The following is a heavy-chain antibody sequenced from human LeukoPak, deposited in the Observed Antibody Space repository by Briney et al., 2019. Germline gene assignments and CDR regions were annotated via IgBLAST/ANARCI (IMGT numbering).Heavy chain of an antibody. CDR3: ARRLYCSGGSCYFDY. J-gene: IGHJ4*02. Sequence: SETLSLTCTVSGGSISSGDYYWSWIRQPPGKGLEWIGYIYYSGSTYYNPSLKSRVTISVDTSKNQFSLKLSSVTAADTAVYDCARRLYCSGGSCYFDYWGQGTLVTVSS. CDR1: GGSISSGDYY. V-gene: IGHV4-30-4*01. D-gene: IGHD2-15*01. CDR2: IYYSGST.